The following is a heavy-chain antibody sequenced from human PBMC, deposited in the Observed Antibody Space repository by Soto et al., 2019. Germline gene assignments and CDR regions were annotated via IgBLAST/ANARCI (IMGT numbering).Heavy chain of an antibody. CDR2: IIPVFGTT. CDR1: GGTFKNNG. D-gene: IGHD5-12*01. J-gene: IGHJ4*02. CDR3: ARENGVAVATILYYFDY. V-gene: IGHV1-69*01. Sequence: QVHLVQSGAEEKKAGSSVKVSCKAPGGTFKNNGISWVRQAPGQGLEWMGGIIPVFGTTNYAQKFQGRLTITADDFTSTVYMELSRLRYEDTAVYYCARENGVAVATILYYFDYWGPGTLVTVSS.